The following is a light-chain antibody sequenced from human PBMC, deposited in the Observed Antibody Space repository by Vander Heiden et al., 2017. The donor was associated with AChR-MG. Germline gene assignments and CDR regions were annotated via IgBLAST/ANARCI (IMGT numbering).Light chain of an antibody. CDR2: EVT. Sequence: QSTVTQPAPVSGSPGQSTTISFTATSISFGSYGLFPWFQQHPGKAPKLMIYEVTKRPSGVSHRFSGSKSGKSASLTISVLQPEDEADYYCCSYEGVKTWVFGGGTRLTVL. V-gene: IGLV2-23*02. J-gene: IGLJ3*02. CDR3: CSYEGVKTWV. CDR1: SISFGSYGL.